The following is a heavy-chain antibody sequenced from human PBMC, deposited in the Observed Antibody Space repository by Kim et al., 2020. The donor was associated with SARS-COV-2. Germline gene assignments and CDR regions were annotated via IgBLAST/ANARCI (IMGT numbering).Heavy chain of an antibody. Sequence: GGSLRLSCAASGFTFSSYAMSWVRQAPGKGLEWVSAISGSGGSTYYADSVKGRFTISRDNSKNTLYLQMNSLRAEDTAVYYCAKGYYYDSSGTSYDAFDIWGQGTMVTVSS. D-gene: IGHD3-22*01. J-gene: IGHJ3*02. CDR1: GFTFSSYA. CDR3: AKGYYYDSSGTSYDAFDI. V-gene: IGHV3-23*01. CDR2: ISGSGGST.